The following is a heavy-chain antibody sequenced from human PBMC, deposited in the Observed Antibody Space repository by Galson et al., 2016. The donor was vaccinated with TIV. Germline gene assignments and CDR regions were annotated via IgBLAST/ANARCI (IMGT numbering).Heavy chain of an antibody. J-gene: IGHJ6*02. CDR1: GFIFSKAD. V-gene: IGHV3-13*05. CDR3: AKGLKGTPGIDYNMDV. D-gene: IGHD1-7*01. Sequence: ASGFIFSKADMRWVRQVKGKGLEWVASAGLRDDPYYAESMRGRFTIFRVNAQNSVYLQMNSLRVEDAAMYYCAKGLKGTPGIDYNMDVWGQGTTVTVSS. CDR2: AGLRDDP.